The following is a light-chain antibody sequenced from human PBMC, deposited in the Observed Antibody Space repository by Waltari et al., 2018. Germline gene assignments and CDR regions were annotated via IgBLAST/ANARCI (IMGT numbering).Light chain of an antibody. Sequence: QPVVTQEPSLPVSPGGTVPLPCGSNTGPVTTDHYPYWFQQKPGQSPRTLIYDATKKHSWTPDRFSGSLLGGKAALTLSGAQPEDEAEYYCLLTSSDDSSVFGGGTKVTVL. V-gene: IGLV7-46*01. J-gene: IGLJ3*02. CDR2: DAT. CDR3: LLTSSDDSSV. CDR1: TGPVTTDHY.